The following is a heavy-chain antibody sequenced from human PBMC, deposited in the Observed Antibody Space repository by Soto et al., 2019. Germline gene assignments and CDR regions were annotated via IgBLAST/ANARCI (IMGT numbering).Heavy chain of an antibody. V-gene: IGHV1-2*04. J-gene: IGHJ4*02. CDR2: INPNSGGT. D-gene: IGHD5-12*01. CDR1: GYTFTGYY. Sequence: ASVKVSCKASGYTFTGYYMHWVRQAPGQGLEWMGWINPNSGGTNYAQKFQGWVTMTRDTSISTAYMELSRLRSDDTAVYYCARAFQDSGYDLWYFDYWGQGTLVTVSS. CDR3: ARAFQDSGYDLWYFDY.